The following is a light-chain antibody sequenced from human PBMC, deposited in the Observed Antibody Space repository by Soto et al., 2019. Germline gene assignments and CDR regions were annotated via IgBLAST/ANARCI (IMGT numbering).Light chain of an antibody. Sequence: QSALTQPPSASGSPGQSVTISCTGTNSDVGGYNYVSWYQQNPGQAPKLMIYEVTKRPSGVPDRFSGSQSGSKASLTVSGALAEDEADYYCYFYSGSNRVFGAGTKVTVL. CDR1: NSDVGGYNY. V-gene: IGLV2-8*01. CDR2: EVT. CDR3: YFYSGSNRV. J-gene: IGLJ3*02.